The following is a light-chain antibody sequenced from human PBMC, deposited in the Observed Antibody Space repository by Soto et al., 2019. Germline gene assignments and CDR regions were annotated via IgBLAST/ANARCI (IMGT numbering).Light chain of an antibody. CDR1: QSVSSSY. Sequence: EILLTKSPGTLSLSPGERATLSCRASQSVSSSYLAWYQQKPGQAPRLLIYGASSRATGIPDRFSGSGSGTDFTLTISRLEPEDFAVYYCQQYGSSPENTFGQGTKREIK. CDR2: GAS. J-gene: IGKJ2*01. CDR3: QQYGSSPENT. V-gene: IGKV3-20*01.